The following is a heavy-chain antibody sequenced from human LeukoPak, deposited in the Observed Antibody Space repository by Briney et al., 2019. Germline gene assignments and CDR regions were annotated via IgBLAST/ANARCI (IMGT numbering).Heavy chain of an antibody. CDR1: GYTFTRYG. CDR2: ISAYNGNT. Sequence: ASVKVSCKASGYTFTRYGISWVRQAPGQGLEWMGWISAYNGNTNYAQKLQGRVTMTTDTSTSTAYMELRSLRSDDTAVYYCARVNPSAYYMDVWGKGTTVTVSS. V-gene: IGHV1-18*01. CDR3: ARVNPSAYYMDV. J-gene: IGHJ6*03.